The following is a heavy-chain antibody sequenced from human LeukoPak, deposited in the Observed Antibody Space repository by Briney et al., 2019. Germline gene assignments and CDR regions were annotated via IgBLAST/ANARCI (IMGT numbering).Heavy chain of an antibody. J-gene: IGHJ4*02. Sequence: VASVKVSCKASGYTFTSYAMHWVRQAPGQRLEWMGWINAGNGNTKYSQKFQGRVTMTRDTSISTAYMELSRLRSDDTAVYYCARLSHTVTTFWDYWGQGTLVTVSS. D-gene: IGHD4-11*01. CDR2: INAGNGNT. CDR3: ARLSHTVTTFWDY. V-gene: IGHV1-3*01. CDR1: GYTFTSYA.